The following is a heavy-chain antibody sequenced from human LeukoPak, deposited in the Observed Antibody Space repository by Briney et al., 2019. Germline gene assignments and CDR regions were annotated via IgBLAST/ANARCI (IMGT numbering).Heavy chain of an antibody. Sequence: SETLSLTCTVSGGSISSGGYYWSWIRQPPGKGLEWIGYIYHSGSTYYNPSLKSRVTISVDRSKNQFSLKLSSVTAADTAVYYCARLPPRFGVVITSYYYYMDVWGKGTTVTVSS. CDR1: GGSISSGGYY. CDR3: ARLPPRFGVVITSYYYYMDV. J-gene: IGHJ6*03. CDR2: IYHSGST. V-gene: IGHV4-30-2*01. D-gene: IGHD3-3*01.